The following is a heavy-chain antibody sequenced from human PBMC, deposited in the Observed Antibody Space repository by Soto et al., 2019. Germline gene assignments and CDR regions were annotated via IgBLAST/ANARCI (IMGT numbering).Heavy chain of an antibody. CDR1: GGSISSGGYS. D-gene: IGHD1-1*01. V-gene: IGHV4-30-2*01. J-gene: IGHJ5*02. CDR3: ARGPWNDDMGHFDP. CDR2: IYHRGST. Sequence: QLQLQESGSGLVKPSQTLSLTCAVSGGSISSGGYSWSWIRQPPGKGLEWIGYIYHRGSTYYNPSLKSRVTISVDRSKHQFSLKLSSVTAADTAVYYCARGPWNDDMGHFDPWGQGTLVTVSS.